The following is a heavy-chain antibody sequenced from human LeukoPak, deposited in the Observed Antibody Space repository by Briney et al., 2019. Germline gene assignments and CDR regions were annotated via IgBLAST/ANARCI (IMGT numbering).Heavy chain of an antibody. CDR3: ARMTTLVYYFDY. Sequence: SETLSLTCAVYGGSFSGYYWSWIRQPPGKGLEWIGEINHSGSTNYNPSLKSRATISVDASKNQFSLKLSSVTAADTAVYYCARMTTLVYYFDYWGQGTLVTVSS. V-gene: IGHV4-34*01. CDR1: GGSFSGYY. CDR2: INHSGST. J-gene: IGHJ4*02. D-gene: IGHD4-11*01.